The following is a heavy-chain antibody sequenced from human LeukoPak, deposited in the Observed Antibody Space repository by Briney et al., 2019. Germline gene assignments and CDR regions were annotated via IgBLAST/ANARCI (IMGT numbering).Heavy chain of an antibody. J-gene: IGHJ3*01. D-gene: IGHD1-14*01. CDR3: ARERPTTTAFHV. CDR1: GNTFSSNI. Sequence: ASVKVSFKTSGNTFSSNIINWVRQAPGQRLDWMGWINAGNGNTKYSEKFQGRVTITRDTSASTVYMELNSLRSEDTAVYYCARERPTTTAFHVWGQGTMVTVS. V-gene: IGHV1-3*01. CDR2: INAGNGNT.